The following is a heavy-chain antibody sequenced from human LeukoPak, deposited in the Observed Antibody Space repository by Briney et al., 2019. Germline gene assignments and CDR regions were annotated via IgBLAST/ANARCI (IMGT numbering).Heavy chain of an antibody. CDR2: ISGSGGST. J-gene: IGHJ4*02. V-gene: IGHV3-23*01. Sequence: GGSLRLSCAASGFTFSSYAMSWVRQAPGEGLEWVSAISGSGGSTYYADSVKGRFTVSRDNSKNTLYLQMNSLRAEDTAVYYCAKDVAHYYGSGSPFDYWGQGTLVTVSS. D-gene: IGHD3-10*01. CDR1: GFTFSSYA. CDR3: AKDVAHYYGSGSPFDY.